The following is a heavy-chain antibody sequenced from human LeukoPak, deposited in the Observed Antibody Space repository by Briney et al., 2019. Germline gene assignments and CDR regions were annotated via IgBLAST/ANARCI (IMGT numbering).Heavy chain of an antibody. CDR2: TYYTGST. CDR1: GDSISSGGYY. D-gene: IGHD5-12*01. CDR3: ARDVVATYFDY. V-gene: IGHV4-31*03. Sequence: SETLSLTCTVSGDSISSGGYYWNWIRQHPGKGLEWIGYTYYTGSTYYNPSFQSRPTISVDTSKNQFSLKLSSVTAADTAVYYCARDVVATYFDYWGQGTLVTVTS. J-gene: IGHJ4*02.